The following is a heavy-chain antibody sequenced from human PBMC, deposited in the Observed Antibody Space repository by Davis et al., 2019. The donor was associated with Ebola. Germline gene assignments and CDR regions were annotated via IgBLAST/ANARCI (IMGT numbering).Heavy chain of an antibody. D-gene: IGHD3-22*01. CDR3: ARAHDYDPITDHGGMDV. CDR1: GGSVRNYY. V-gene: IGHV4-59*02. J-gene: IGHJ6*04. Sequence: SETLSLTCTVSGGSVRNYYWSWIRQPPGKGPEWIGYMYYRGSSEYNPSLKSRATISVDTSKNQFSLKLFSVTAADTAVYYCARAHDYDPITDHGGMDVWGKGTTITVSS. CDR2: MYYRGSS.